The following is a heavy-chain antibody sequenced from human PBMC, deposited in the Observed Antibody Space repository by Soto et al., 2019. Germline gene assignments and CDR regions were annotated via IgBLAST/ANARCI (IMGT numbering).Heavy chain of an antibody. CDR2: ISGSGGST. Sequence: LRLSCAASGFTFSSYAMSWVRQAPGKGLEWVSAISGSGGSTYYADSVKGRFTISRDNSKNTLYLQMNSLRAEDTAVYYCAKTKVVVAATSEDYYYMDVWGKGTTVTVSS. CDR3: AKTKVVVAATSEDYYYMDV. J-gene: IGHJ6*03. V-gene: IGHV3-23*01. D-gene: IGHD2-15*01. CDR1: GFTFSSYA.